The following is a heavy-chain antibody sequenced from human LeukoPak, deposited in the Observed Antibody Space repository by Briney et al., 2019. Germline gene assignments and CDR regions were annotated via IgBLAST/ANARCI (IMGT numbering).Heavy chain of an antibody. V-gene: IGHV3-43*01. CDR1: GFTFDDYS. Sequence: GGSLRLSCAASGFTFDDYSMHWVRQAPGKGLEWVSLISWDGGSTYYADSVKGRFTISRDNSKNSLYLQMNSLRTEDTALYFCAKDHYYGSGSYSRWVFFDYWGQGTLVTVSS. D-gene: IGHD3-10*01. J-gene: IGHJ4*02. CDR2: ISWDGGST. CDR3: AKDHYYGSGSYSRWVFFDY.